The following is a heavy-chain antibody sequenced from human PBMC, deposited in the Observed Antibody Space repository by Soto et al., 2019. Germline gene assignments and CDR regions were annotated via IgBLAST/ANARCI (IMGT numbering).Heavy chain of an antibody. V-gene: IGHV1-69*13. D-gene: IGHD3-22*01. CDR2: IIPIFGTA. CDR3: ARPLNSSGYYYYYYYGMDV. J-gene: IGHJ6*02. Sequence: WASVKVSCKASGGTFSSYAISWVRQAPGQGLEWMGGIIPIFGTANYAQKFQGRVTITADESTSTAYMELSSLRSEDTAVYYCARPLNSSGYYYYYYYGMDVWGQGTTVTVSS. CDR1: GGTFSSYA.